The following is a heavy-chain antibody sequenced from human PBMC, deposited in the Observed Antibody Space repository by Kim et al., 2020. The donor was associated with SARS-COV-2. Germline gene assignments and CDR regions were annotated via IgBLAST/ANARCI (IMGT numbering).Heavy chain of an antibody. CDR1: GISLTNGW. CDR3: TTYTSGYCRD. D-gene: IGHD6-19*01. CDR2: LRSKTDGGPT. V-gene: IGHV3-15*01. J-gene: IGHJ4*02. Sequence: GGSLRLSCATSGISLTNGWMTWVRQAPGKGVEWVGRLRSKTDGGPTDYAAPVKGRFFISRHDSKDTIYLQMTSLKTEDTGIYYCTTYTSGYCRDWGQGTLVTVSS.